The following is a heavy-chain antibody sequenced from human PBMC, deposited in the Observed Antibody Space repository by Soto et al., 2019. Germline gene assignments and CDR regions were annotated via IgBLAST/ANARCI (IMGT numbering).Heavy chain of an antibody. V-gene: IGHV3-33*01. J-gene: IGHJ4*02. CDR2: IWYDGSNK. CDR1: GFAFSRYG. CDR3: ATHSSNYYVGDY. D-gene: IGHD6-13*01. Sequence: QVQLVESGGGVVQPGKSLILSCAAYGFAFSRYGMHWLRQAPGKGLEWVAIIWYDGSNKYYADSVKGRFTISRDNSKNTLYLQMNSLRAEDTAMYYCATHSSNYYVGDYWGQGTLVTVSS.